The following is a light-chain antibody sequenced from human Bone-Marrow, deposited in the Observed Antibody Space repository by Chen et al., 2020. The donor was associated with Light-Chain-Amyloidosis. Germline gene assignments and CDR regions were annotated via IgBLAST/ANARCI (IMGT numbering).Light chain of an antibody. J-gene: IGKJ1*01. CDR3: QQYGSSPT. CDR1: QSVSSSY. CDR2: GAS. Sequence: IVLTQSPGTLSLSPGERVTLSCRASQSVSSSYLALYQQKPGQAPRLLIYGASSRATGIPDRFSGSGSGTDFTLTISRLEPEDFAVYYCQQYGSSPTFGQGTKVEIK. V-gene: IGKV3-20*01.